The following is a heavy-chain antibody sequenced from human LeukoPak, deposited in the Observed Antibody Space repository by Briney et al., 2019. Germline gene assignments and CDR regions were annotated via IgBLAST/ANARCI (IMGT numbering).Heavy chain of an antibody. V-gene: IGHV1-46*01. CDR1: GYTFTDYY. Sequence: ASVKVSCKASGYTFTDYYTHWVRQVPGQGLEWMEIFRPSGTTTGYPLELQGRVTLTRDTSTSTVYMELSSLTSADTAVYFCARESGGRTGGKTFDYWGQGTLVTVSS. J-gene: IGHJ4*02. CDR3: ARESGGRTGGKTFDY. D-gene: IGHD1-26*01. CDR2: FRPSGTTT.